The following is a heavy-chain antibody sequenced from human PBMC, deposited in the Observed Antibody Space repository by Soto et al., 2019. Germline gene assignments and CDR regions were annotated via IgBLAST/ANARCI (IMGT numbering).Heavy chain of an antibody. CDR2: ISFDEAGDK. J-gene: IGHJ6*02. CDR1: GFTFSDYG. CDR3: AKGTYGGSAPSDYGMDV. D-gene: IGHD4-17*01. V-gene: IGHV3-30*18. Sequence: QVQLVESGGGVVQPGGSLTLSCAASGFTFSDYGMHWVRQAPGKGLEWVTFISFDEAGDKYYSVPVRGRFSISRDNSKNTLSLQMNSLRGEDTAVYYCAKGTYGGSAPSDYGMDVWGQGTTVTVSS.